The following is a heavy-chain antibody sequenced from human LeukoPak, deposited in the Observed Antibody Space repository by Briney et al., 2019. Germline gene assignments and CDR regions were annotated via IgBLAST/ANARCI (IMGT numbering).Heavy chain of an antibody. J-gene: IGHJ4*02. V-gene: IGHV3-23*01. CDR3: AKDDSMTLDHFDY. CDR2: INHSGGHK. Sequence: GGSLRLSCAASAFTFNNFAMSWVRQAPGKGLEWVSGINHSGGHKYYADSVKGRFTISRDNSKYTLYLQMNSLRAEDTAVYYRAKDDSMTLDHFDYWGQGTLVSVSS. D-gene: IGHD4-11*01. CDR1: AFTFNNFA.